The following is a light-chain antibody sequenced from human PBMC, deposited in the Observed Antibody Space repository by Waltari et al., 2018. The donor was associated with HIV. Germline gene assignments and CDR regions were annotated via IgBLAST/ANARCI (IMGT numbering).Light chain of an antibody. CDR3: QQYGRSPWT. Sequence: EIVLTQSPGSLSLSPGERATLSCRASQTVSSSQLAWYQQKPGQAPRRLIYGASTRATGTPDRCSGSGSGTDFTLIISRLEPEDFAVYYCQQYGRSPWTFGQGTKVEIK. J-gene: IGKJ1*01. CDR2: GAS. V-gene: IGKV3-20*01. CDR1: QTVSSSQ.